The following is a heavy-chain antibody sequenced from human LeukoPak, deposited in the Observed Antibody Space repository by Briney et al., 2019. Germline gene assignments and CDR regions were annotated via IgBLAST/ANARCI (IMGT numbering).Heavy chain of an antibody. CDR2: IYYSGST. J-gene: IGHJ4*02. CDR3: ARVGKTSPD. CDR1: GFTFSSYA. D-gene: IGHD2-15*01. Sequence: GSLRLSCAASGFTFSSYAMSWIRQPPGKGLEWIGYIYYSGSTNYNPSLKSRVTISVDTSKNQFSLKLSSVTAADTAVYYCARVGKTSPDWGQGTLVTVSS. V-gene: IGHV4-59*08.